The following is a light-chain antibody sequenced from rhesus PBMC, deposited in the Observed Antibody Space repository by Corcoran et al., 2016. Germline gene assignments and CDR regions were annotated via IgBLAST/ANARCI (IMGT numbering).Light chain of an antibody. J-gene: IGKJ3*01. CDR3: QQYNSAPFT. CDR1: PGISSW. V-gene: IGKV1-21*01. Sequence: DIQMTQSPSSLSASVGDRVPITCRASPGISSWLAWYQQKPGKAPKHPIYKATSVQSGVPSRFRGRGSGTDFTLTISSLQPEDFATYYCQQYNSAPFTFGPGTKLDIK. CDR2: KAT.